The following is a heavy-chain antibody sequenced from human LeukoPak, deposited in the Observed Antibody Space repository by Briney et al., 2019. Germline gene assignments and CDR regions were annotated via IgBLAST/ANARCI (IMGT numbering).Heavy chain of an antibody. CDR2: IYYSGST. V-gene: IGHV4-59*08. CDR1: GGSISSYY. J-gene: IGHJ4*02. D-gene: IGHD4-23*01. Sequence: PSETLSLTCTVSGGSISSYYWSWIRQPPGKGLEWIGYIYYSGSTNYNPSLKSRVTISVDTPKNQFSLKLSSVTAADTAVYYCARNDYGGKVDYWGQGTLVTVSS. CDR3: ARNDYGGKVDY.